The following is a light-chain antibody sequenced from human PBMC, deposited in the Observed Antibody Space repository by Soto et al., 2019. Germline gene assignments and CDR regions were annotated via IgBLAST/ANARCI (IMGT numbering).Light chain of an antibody. CDR1: QSVSRY. V-gene: IGKV3-11*01. CDR3: QQRSSWPT. J-gene: IGKJ4*01. CDR2: DTS. Sequence: EIVLTQSPATMSLSPGERATLSCRASQSVSRYLAWYQQKPGQAPRLLIYDTSHRATGIPARFSGSGSGTDFTLTISSLATEDFTVYYCQQRSSWPTFGGGTKVEIK.